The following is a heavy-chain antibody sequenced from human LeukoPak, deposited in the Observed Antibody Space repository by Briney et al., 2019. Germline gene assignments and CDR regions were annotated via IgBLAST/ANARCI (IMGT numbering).Heavy chain of an antibody. V-gene: IGHV3-48*02. Sequence: GGSLRLSCVASGFTFSSYNMNWVRQAPGKGLEWVSYITSGGSTIYYADSVKGRFTISRDNAKNSLYLQMNSLRDEDTAVYYCARDLLGEFDYWGQGTLVTVSS. D-gene: IGHD3-10*01. CDR2: ITSGGSTI. CDR3: ARDLLGEFDY. CDR1: GFTFSSYN. J-gene: IGHJ4*02.